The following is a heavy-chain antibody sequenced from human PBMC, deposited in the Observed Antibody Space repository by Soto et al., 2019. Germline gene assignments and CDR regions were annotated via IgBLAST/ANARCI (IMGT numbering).Heavy chain of an antibody. Sequence: PGGSLRLSCAASGFTFSSYSMNWVRQAPGKGLEWVSSISSSSSYMYYADSVKGRFTISRDNAKNSLYLQMNSLRAEDTAVYYCAREGDERWPYYDFWSGYWDYYGMDVWGQGTTVTVSS. CDR2: ISSSSSYM. V-gene: IGHV3-21*01. CDR1: GFTFSSYS. J-gene: IGHJ6*02. D-gene: IGHD3-3*01. CDR3: AREGDERWPYYDFWSGYWDYYGMDV.